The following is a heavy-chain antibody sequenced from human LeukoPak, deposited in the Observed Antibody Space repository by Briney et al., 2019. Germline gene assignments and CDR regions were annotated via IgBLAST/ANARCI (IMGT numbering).Heavy chain of an antibody. CDR1: GGTFSIYA. CDR2: IIPIFGTA. D-gene: IGHD3-10*01. J-gene: IGHJ6*03. V-gene: IGHV1-69*05. Sequence: SVTVSFKASGGTFSIYAISWVRQAPGQGLEWMGGIIPIFGTANYAQKFQGRVTITTDESTSTAYMELSSLRSEDTAVYYCAGPDTGAPGRNYYMDVWGKGTTVTVSS. CDR3: AGPDTGAPGRNYYMDV.